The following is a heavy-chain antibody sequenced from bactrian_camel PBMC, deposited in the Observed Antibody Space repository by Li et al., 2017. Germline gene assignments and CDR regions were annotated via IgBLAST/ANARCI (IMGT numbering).Heavy chain of an antibody. CDR1: ESTYRSIC. CDR3: AAEDQAPWDMGWICIYNS. D-gene: IGHD3*01. V-gene: IGHV3S53*01. J-gene: IGHJ6*01. CDR2: VDSNGVT. Sequence: HVQLVESGGGSVQAGGSLTLSCTASESTYRSICMAWFRQAPGSQRETVATVDSNGVTKVAGSVKGRFTLSEDNAKNTLYLSMDNLKPEDTALYTCAAEDQAPWDMGWICIYNSWGQGTQVTIS.